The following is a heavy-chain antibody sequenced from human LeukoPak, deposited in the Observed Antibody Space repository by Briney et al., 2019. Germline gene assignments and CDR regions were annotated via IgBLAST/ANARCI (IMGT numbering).Heavy chain of an antibody. D-gene: IGHD2-8*01. Sequence: AGSLRLSCAGSGFTFSSYAVSWVRQAPGQGLEWVSVISDSGDYTSYADSVRGRFTISRDNSRNTLYLQMISLRPEDTAVYYCAKDTSIGKYCTNGVCSPFDYWGQGTLVTVSS. CDR3: AKDTSIGKYCTNGVCSPFDY. V-gene: IGHV3-23*01. J-gene: IGHJ4*02. CDR1: GFTFSSYA. CDR2: ISDSGDYT.